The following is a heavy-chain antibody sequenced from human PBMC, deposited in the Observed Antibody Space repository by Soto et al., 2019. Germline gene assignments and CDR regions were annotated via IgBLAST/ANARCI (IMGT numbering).Heavy chain of an antibody. CDR3: ARDQDYDSRGYDY. J-gene: IGHJ4*02. Sequence: PGGSLRLSCAASGFSFSSYAMHWVRQPPGKGLEWVGFISYDGRNTYNADFVKGRFTISRDNSKNTLHLQMNSLRAEDTALYYCARDQDYDSRGYDYWGQGT. CDR2: ISYDGRNT. D-gene: IGHD3-22*01. V-gene: IGHV3-30-3*01. CDR1: GFSFSSYA.